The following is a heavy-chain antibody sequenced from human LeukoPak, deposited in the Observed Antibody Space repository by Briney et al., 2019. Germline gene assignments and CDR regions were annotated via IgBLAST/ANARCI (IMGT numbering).Heavy chain of an antibody. CDR1: GFTFSSYS. CDR3: ARGSTGGYSGYDATRKYFDY. Sequence: GGSLRLSCAASGFTFSSYSMNWVRQAPGKGLKWVSSISSRSSYIYYTDSVKGRFTISRDNAKNSLHLQMNSLRAEDTALYYCARGSTGGYSGYDATRKYFDYWGQGTLVTVSS. V-gene: IGHV3-21*01. CDR2: ISSRSSYI. J-gene: IGHJ4*02. D-gene: IGHD5-12*01.